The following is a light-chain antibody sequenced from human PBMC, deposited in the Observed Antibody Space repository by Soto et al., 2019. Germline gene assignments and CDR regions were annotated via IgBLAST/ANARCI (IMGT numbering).Light chain of an antibody. CDR1: QSFSSW. J-gene: IGKJ2*01. V-gene: IGKV1-5*01. Sequence: DIQMTQSPSTLSASVGDRVTITCRASQSFSSWLAWYQQKPGKAPKLLVYNASSLQSGVPSRFSGSGSGTEFTLTISSLQPDDFATYYSQQYNSYSPYTFGQGTNLEIK. CDR3: QQYNSYSPYT. CDR2: NAS.